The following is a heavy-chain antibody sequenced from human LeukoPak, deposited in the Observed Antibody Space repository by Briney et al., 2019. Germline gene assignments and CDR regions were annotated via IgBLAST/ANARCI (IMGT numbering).Heavy chain of an antibody. J-gene: IGHJ4*02. CDR3: ARGGSGSYYNYFDY. V-gene: IGHV4-59*01. CDR2: IYYSGST. CDR1: GGSISSYY. Sequence: SETLSLTCTVSGGSISSYYWSWIRQPPGKGLEWIGYIYYSGSTNYNPSLKSRVTISVDTSKNQFSLKLSSVTAADTAVYYCARGGSGSYYNYFDYWGQGTLVTVSS. D-gene: IGHD3-10*01.